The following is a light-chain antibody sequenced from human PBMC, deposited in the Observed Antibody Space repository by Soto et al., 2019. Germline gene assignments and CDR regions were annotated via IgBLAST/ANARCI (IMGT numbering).Light chain of an antibody. CDR1: QSISSW. CDR2: DAS. V-gene: IGKV1-5*01. CDR3: QQYHNYRT. Sequence: DIQMTQSPSTLSASVGDRVTITCRASQSISSWSAWYQQKPVKAPKLLVYDASSLQSGVPSRFSGSGSGTEFTLTISSLQPDDFATYYCQQYHNYRTFGQGTKVEIK. J-gene: IGKJ1*01.